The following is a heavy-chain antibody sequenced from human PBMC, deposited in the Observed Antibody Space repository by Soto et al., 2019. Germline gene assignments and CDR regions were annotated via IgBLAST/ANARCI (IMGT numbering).Heavy chain of an antibody. CDR2: LSDSGGSI. V-gene: IGHV3-23*01. D-gene: IGHD2-8*01. J-gene: IGHJ4*02. CDR3: AKVSSAWYAGFFDL. CDR1: GFTFNRHA. Sequence: PGGSLRLSCTASGFTFNRHAMTWVRQAPGKGLEWVSGLSDSGGSIYYADSVKGRFTISRDNSMNTLYLHMNTLRAEDTAVYYCAKVSSAWYAGFFDLWGQGTLVTVSS.